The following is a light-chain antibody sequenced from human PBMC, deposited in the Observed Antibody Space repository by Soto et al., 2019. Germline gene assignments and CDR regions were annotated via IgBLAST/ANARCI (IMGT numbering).Light chain of an antibody. CDR1: QSISSW. CDR2: KAS. V-gene: IGKV1-5*03. Sequence: DMQMTQSPATLSASVGDRVTITCRASQSISSWLAWYQQKPGKAPKLLIYKASSLESGVPSRFSGSGSGTDFTLTISSLQPEDVATYYCQKYNSAPLTFGGGTKVEIK. J-gene: IGKJ4*01. CDR3: QKYNSAPLT.